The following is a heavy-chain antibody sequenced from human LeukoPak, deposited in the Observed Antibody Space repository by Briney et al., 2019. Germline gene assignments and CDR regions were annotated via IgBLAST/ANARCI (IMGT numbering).Heavy chain of an antibody. CDR1: GYSFTSYW. D-gene: IGHD6-19*01. Sequence: GESPKIPCKGSGYSFTSYWISWVRQMPGKGLGWMGRIDPSDSYTNYIPSFQGHVTISADKSISTAYLQWSSLKASDTAMYYCARASSGWYWGLFDYWGQGTLVTVSS. CDR3: ARASSGWYWGLFDY. V-gene: IGHV5-10-1*01. J-gene: IGHJ4*02. CDR2: IDPSDSYT.